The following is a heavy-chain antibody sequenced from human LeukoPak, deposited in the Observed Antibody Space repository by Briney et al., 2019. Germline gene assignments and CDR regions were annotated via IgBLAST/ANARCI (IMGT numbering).Heavy chain of an antibody. CDR2: FSYNVHS. J-gene: IGHJ4*02. D-gene: IGHD6-13*01. V-gene: IGHV4-61*01. Sequence: PSETLSLTCTVSGGSVSSSNYYWSWIRQPPGKGLEWVGFFSYNVHSDYNPSLKSRATISVDTSKNQFSLRLSSVTAADTAIYYCARVSVAGTGPDYWGQGTLVTVSS. CDR3: ARVSVAGTGPDY. CDR1: GGSVSSSNYY.